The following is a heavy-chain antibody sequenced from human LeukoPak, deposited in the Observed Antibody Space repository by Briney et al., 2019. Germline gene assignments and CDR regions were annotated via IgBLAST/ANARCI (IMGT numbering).Heavy chain of an antibody. CDR1: GFTFSSYG. D-gene: IGHD2-21*02. CDR2: ISYDGSNK. CDR3: ARARDYCGGDCYSYYFDY. J-gene: IGHJ4*02. Sequence: GGSLRLSCAASGFTFSSYGMHWVRQAPGKGLEWVAVISYDGSNKYYADSVKGRFTISRDNSKNTLYLQMNSLRAEDTAVYYCARARDYCGGDCYSYYFDYWGQGTLVTVSS. V-gene: IGHV3-30*19.